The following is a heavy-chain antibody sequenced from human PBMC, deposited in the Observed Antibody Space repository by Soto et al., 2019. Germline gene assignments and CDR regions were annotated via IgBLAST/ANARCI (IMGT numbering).Heavy chain of an antibody. CDR3: ARDRGIAAAGNRSWFDP. Sequence: ASVKVSCKASGYTFTSYAMHWVRQAPGQRLEWMGWINAGNGNTKYSQKFQGRVTITRDTSASTAYMELSSLRSEDTAVYYCARDRGIAAAGNRSWFDPSGQAPRATVSS. V-gene: IGHV1-3*01. J-gene: IGHJ5*02. D-gene: IGHD6-13*01. CDR1: GYTFTSYA. CDR2: INAGNGNT.